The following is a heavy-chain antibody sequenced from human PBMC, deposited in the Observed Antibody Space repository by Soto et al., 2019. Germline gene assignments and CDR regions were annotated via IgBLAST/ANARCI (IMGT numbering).Heavy chain of an antibody. V-gene: IGHV1-69*13. CDR3: ARVGYYDSSGYYPDDY. CDR1: GGTFSSYA. CDR2: IIPIVGTA. J-gene: IGHJ4*01. D-gene: IGHD3-22*01. Sequence: ASVKVSCKASGGTFSSYAISWVRQAPGQGHEWMGGIIPIVGTANYAQKFQGRVTITAXXXXSXXXMXLSXPRSEDTAVYYCARVGYYDSSGYYPDDYWG.